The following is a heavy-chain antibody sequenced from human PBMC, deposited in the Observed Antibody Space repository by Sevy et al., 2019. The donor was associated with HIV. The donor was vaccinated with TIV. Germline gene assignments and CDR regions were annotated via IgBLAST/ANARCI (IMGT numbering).Heavy chain of an antibody. V-gene: IGHV3-74*01. Sequence: GGSLRLSCAASGFTFSSYCMHWVRQAPGKGLVWVSRINSDGSSTSYADSVKGRFTISRDNAKNTLYLQMNSLRAEDTAVYYCARLLGIAAAGDYWGQGTLVTVSS. D-gene: IGHD6-13*01. CDR2: INSDGSST. J-gene: IGHJ4*02. CDR3: ARLLGIAAAGDY. CDR1: GFTFSSYC.